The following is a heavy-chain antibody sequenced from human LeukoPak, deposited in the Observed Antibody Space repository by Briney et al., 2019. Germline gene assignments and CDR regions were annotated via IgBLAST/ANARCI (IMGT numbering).Heavy chain of an antibody. D-gene: IGHD3/OR15-3a*01. J-gene: IGHJ6*03. Sequence: GESLKISCKGSGYSFTSYWIGWVRQMPGKGLEWMGIIYPGDSDTRYSPSFQGQVTISADKSISTAYLQWSSLKASDTAMYYCARHWTESELYYYYYMDVWGKGTTVTVSS. V-gene: IGHV5-51*01. CDR1: GYSFTSYW. CDR3: ARHWTESELYYYYYMDV. CDR2: IYPGDSDT.